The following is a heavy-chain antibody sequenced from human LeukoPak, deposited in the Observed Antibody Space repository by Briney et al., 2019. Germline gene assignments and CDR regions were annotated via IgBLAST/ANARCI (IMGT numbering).Heavy chain of an antibody. CDR2: IIPIFGTA. V-gene: IGHV1-69*13. J-gene: IGHJ4*02. CDR3: ASGDCSGGSCYYWGNDY. Sequence: SVKVSCKASGGTFSSYAISWVRQAPGQGLEWMGGIIPIFGTANYAQKFQGRVTITADESTSTAYMELSSLRSEDTAVYYCASGDCSGGSCYYWGNDYWGQGTLVTVS. CDR1: GGTFSSYA. D-gene: IGHD2-15*01.